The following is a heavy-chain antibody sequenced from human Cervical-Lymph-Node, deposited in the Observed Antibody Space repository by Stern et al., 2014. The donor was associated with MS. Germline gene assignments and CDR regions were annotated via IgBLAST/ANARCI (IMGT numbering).Heavy chain of an antibody. V-gene: IGHV4-61*02. J-gene: IGHJ4*02. D-gene: IGHD2-21*01. CDR2: IYTSGST. CDR1: GGSISSGSYY. CDR3: ARGDVVARGFDY. Sequence: QVRLQESGPGLVKPSQTLSLTCTVSGGSISSGSYYWSWIRQPAGKGLEWIGRIYTSGSTNYNPSLKSRVTISVAPPKNQFSLKLSSVTAADTAVYYCARGDVVARGFDYWGQGTLVTVSS.